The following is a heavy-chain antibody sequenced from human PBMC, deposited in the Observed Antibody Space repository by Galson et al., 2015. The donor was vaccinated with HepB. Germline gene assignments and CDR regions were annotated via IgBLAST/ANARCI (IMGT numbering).Heavy chain of an antibody. CDR2: ISGSGGST. CDR1: GFTFSTYA. V-gene: IGHV3-23*01. D-gene: IGHD2-15*01. J-gene: IGHJ5*02. CDR3: AKSDIVAVVPAINWFDP. Sequence: SLRLSCAASGFTFSTYAMSWVRQAPGKGLEWVSSISGSGGSTYYADSVKGRFTISRDNSKNTLYLHMDNLRADDTAIYYCAKSDIVAVVPAINWFDPWGQGTLVAVSS.